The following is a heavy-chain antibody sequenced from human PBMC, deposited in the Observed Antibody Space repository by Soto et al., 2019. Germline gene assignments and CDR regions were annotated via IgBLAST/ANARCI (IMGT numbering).Heavy chain of an antibody. Sequence: SETLSFTCTVSGGSISSYFWSWIRQPPGKGLEWIGYIYYSGSPGYNPSLKSRVTISVDTSKNQFSLKLSSVTAADTAVYYCARGSYYYDGSGYYHYWGRGTLVTVSS. D-gene: IGHD3-22*01. J-gene: IGHJ4*02. CDR1: GGSISSYF. CDR2: IYYSGSP. CDR3: ARGSYYYDGSGYYHY. V-gene: IGHV4-59*08.